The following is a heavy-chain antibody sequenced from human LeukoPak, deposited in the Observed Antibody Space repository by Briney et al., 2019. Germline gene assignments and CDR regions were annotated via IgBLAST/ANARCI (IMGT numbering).Heavy chain of an antibody. Sequence: SVKVSCKASEGTLSSYAISWVRQAPGQGLEWMGGIIPIFGTGNYAQKFQGRVIITTDESTSTAYMELSSLRSEDTAVYYCARGFYGDYYNFDYWGQGTLVTVSS. CDR3: ARGFYGDYYNFDY. D-gene: IGHD4-17*01. J-gene: IGHJ4*02. CDR2: IIPIFGTG. CDR1: EGTLSSYA. V-gene: IGHV1-69*05.